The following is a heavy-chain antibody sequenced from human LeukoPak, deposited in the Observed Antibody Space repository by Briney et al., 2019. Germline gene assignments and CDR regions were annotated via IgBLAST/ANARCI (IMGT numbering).Heavy chain of an antibody. V-gene: IGHV4-4*07. Sequence: PSETLSLNRTVSGGSISSYYWSWIRQPAGTALEWIGRIYTSGTITYNPSLKSRVTMSVDTSKNQFSLKLSSVTAADTAVYYCARDSGTTGEVKFDPWGQGTLVTVSS. CDR2: IYTSGTI. D-gene: IGHD3-10*01. CDR1: GGSISSYY. CDR3: ARDSGTTGEVKFDP. J-gene: IGHJ5*02.